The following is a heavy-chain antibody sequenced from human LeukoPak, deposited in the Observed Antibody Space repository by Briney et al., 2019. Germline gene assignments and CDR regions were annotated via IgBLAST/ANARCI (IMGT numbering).Heavy chain of an antibody. CDR3: ARDPIAVAGPYFDY. V-gene: IGHV1-2*02. CDR2: INPNSGGT. CDR1: GYTFTGYY. J-gene: IGHJ4*02. Sequence: GASVKVSCKASGYTFTGYYMHWMRQAPGQGLEWMGWINPNSGGTNYAQKFQGRVTMTRDTSISTAYMELSRLRSDDTAVYYCARDPIAVAGPYFDYWGQGTLVTVSS. D-gene: IGHD6-19*01.